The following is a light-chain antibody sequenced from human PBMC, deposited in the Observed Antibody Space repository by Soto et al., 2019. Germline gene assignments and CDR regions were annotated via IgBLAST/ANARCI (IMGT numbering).Light chain of an antibody. J-gene: IGLJ3*02. CDR1: SSDIGTYDY. CDR2: DVS. CDR3: MSYTTTTSWV. Sequence: QSVLTQPATVSGSPGQSITISCTGTSSDIGTYDYVSWYQHHPDKAPKVMIYDVSKRPSGLSNRFSGSKSGNTASLTISGLQAEDEADYYCMSYTTTTSWVFGGGTKLTVL. V-gene: IGLV2-14*03.